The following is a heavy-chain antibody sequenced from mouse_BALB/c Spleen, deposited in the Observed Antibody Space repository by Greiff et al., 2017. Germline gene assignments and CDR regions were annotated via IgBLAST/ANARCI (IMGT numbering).Heavy chain of an antibody. D-gene: IGHD1-2*01. V-gene: IGHV2-9*02. CDR2: IWAGGST. J-gene: IGHJ3*01. Sequence: VMLVESGPGLVAPSQSLSITCTVSGFSLTSYGVHWVRQPPGKGLEWLGVIWAGGSTNYNSALMSRLSISKDNSKSQVFLKMNSLQTDDTAMYYCARDFHYPFAYWGQGTLVTVSA. CDR1: GFSLTSYG. CDR3: ARDFHYPFAY.